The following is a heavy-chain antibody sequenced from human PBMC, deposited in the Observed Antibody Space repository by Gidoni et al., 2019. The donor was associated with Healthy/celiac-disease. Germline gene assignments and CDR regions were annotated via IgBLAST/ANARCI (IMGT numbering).Heavy chain of an antibody. D-gene: IGHD2-15*01. CDR2: IYPGDANT. Sequence: EVQLVQSGAEVKMPGASLKISCRGSGYSFTSYWIGWVLQMPGNGLEWMVIIYPGDANTRYSPAFQGQVTISADKSISTTYLQWSSLKASNTAMYYCSRHSSRGDYWGQGTLVTVSS. CDR1: GYSFTSYW. CDR3: SRHSSRGDY. V-gene: IGHV5-51*01. J-gene: IGHJ4*02.